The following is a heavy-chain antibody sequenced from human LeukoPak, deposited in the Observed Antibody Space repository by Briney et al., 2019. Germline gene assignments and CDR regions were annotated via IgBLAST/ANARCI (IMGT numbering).Heavy chain of an antibody. CDR2: ISSSSSYI. V-gene: IGHV3-21*01. J-gene: IGHJ4*02. Sequence: GGSLRLFCTASGFTFSSYSKNWLRQAPGKGLEWVSSISSSSSYIYYADSVKGRFTISRDNAKNSRYLQMNSLRAEDTAVYYCASFRDDKSIEARFDYWGQGTLVTVSS. D-gene: IGHD6-6*01. CDR1: GFTFSSYS. CDR3: ASFRDDKSIEARFDY.